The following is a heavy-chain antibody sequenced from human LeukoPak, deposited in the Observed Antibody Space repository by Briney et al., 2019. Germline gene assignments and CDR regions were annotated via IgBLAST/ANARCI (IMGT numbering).Heavy chain of an antibody. Sequence: GGSLRLSCAASGFTFSSYAMSWVRQAPGKGLEWVSAISGSGGSTYYADSVKGRFTISRDNSKNTLYLQMNSLRAEDTAAYYCAKGGLYYYGSGSYLFDYWGQGTLVTVSS. CDR2: ISGSGGST. J-gene: IGHJ4*02. CDR3: AKGGLYYYGSGSYLFDY. D-gene: IGHD3-10*01. V-gene: IGHV3-23*01. CDR1: GFTFSSYA.